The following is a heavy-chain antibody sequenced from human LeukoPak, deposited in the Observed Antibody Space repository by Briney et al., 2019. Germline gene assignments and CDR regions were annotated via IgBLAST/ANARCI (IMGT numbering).Heavy chain of an antibody. D-gene: IGHD3-22*01. Sequence: SETLSLTCAVSGGSISSGGYSWSWIRQPPGKGLEWIGYIYHSGSTYYNPSLKRRVTISVDRSKNQFSLKLSSVTAADTAVYYCARAAVVSTLRYYYDSRDYFDYWGQGTLVTVSS. V-gene: IGHV4-30-2*01. J-gene: IGHJ4*02. CDR2: IYHSGST. CDR1: GGSISSGGYS. CDR3: ARAAVVSTLRYYYDSRDYFDY.